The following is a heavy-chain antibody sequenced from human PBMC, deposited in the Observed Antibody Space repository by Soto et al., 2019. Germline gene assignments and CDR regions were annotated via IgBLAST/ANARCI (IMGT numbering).Heavy chain of an antibody. CDR3: PKDRGYNAFDY. D-gene: IGHD1-20*01. J-gene: IGHJ4*02. Sequence: PWGSLRISCAACGLTLYSSGMYWVRQTQGKGLEWVASISEEGSEKYLADSLKGRFTISRDNAKNSLYLQMNSLRAEDTAVYYCPKDRGYNAFDYWGQGALLTGSS. CDR1: GLTLYSSG. CDR2: ISEEGSEK. V-gene: IGHV3-7*01.